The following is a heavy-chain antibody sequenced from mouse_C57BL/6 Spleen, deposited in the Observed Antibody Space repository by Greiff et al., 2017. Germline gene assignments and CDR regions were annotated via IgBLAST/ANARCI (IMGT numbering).Heavy chain of an antibody. D-gene: IGHD2-4*01. V-gene: IGHV1-55*01. CDR2: IYPGSGST. J-gene: IGHJ3*01. CDR1: GYTFTSYW. Sequence: VQLQQPGAELVKPGASVKMSCKASGYTFTSYWITWVKQRPGQGLEWIGDIYPGSGSTNYNEKFKSKATLTVDTSSSTAYMQLSSLTSEDSAVYYCASGIYYDYVSFAYWGQGTLVTVSA. CDR3: ASGIYYDYVSFAY.